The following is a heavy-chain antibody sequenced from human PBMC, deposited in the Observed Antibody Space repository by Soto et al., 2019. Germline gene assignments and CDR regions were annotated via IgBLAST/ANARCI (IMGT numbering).Heavy chain of an antibody. CDR1: GFTFSSYW. J-gene: IGHJ2*01. Sequence: GGSLRLSCAASGFTFSSYWMSWVRQAPGKGLEWVANIKQDGSEKYYVDSVKGRLPISRDNAKNSLYLQMNSLRAEDTAVYYCARNQGGWLEGYWYFDLWGRGTLVTVSS. CDR2: IKQDGSEK. V-gene: IGHV3-7*01. CDR3: ARNQGGWLEGYWYFDL. D-gene: IGHD6-19*01.